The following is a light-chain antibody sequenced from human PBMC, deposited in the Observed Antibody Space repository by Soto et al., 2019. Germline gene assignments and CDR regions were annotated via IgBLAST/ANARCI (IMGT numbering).Light chain of an antibody. Sequence: QSALTQPRSVSGSPGQSVTISCTGASSDVGTYNYVSWYQQHPGKAPKLMIYDVTNRPSGVPDRFSGSKSGSTASLTISGLQNEDEADYYCCSYAGGYIYVFGTGTKVTVL. J-gene: IGLJ1*01. V-gene: IGLV2-11*01. CDR1: SSDVGTYNY. CDR3: CSYAGGYIYV. CDR2: DVT.